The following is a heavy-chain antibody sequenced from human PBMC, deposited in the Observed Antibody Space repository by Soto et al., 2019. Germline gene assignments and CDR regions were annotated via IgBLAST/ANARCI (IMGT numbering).Heavy chain of an antibody. CDR2: ISYDGSNK. V-gene: IGHV3-30*18. CDR3: AKDWAPVVAAAGTLSYYGMDV. Sequence: GSLRLSCAASGFTFSSYGMHWVRQAPGKVLEWVAVISYDGSNKYYADSVKGRFTISRDNSKNTLYLQMNSLRAEDTAVYYCAKDWAPVVAAAGTLSYYGMDVWGQGTTVTVSS. CDR1: GFTFSSYG. J-gene: IGHJ6*02. D-gene: IGHD6-13*01.